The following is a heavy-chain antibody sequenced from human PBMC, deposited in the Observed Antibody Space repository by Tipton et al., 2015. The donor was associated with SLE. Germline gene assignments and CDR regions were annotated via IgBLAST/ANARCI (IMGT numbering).Heavy chain of an antibody. D-gene: IGHD3-3*01. CDR1: GGSMSSSHDF. CDR3: ARAFYYDYWSSHYGTPALAYFDY. J-gene: IGHJ4*01. V-gene: IGHV4-39*07. CDR2: ISDSGRT. Sequence: LRLSCTVSGGSMSSSHDFWGWIRQSPGKGLEWIGSISDSGRTNYNPSLQSRVTISIDTSKDQFSLSLSSVTAADTAVYYCARAFYYDYWSSHYGTPALAYFDYWGHGTLVTVSS.